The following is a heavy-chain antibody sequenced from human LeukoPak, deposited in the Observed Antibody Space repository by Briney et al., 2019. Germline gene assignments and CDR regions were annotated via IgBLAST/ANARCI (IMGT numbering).Heavy chain of an antibody. V-gene: IGHV3-21*01. CDR1: GFTFSSYS. Sequence: GGSLRLSCAASGFTFSSYSMNWVRQALGKGLEWVSSISSSSSYIYYADSVKGRFTISRDNAKNSLYLQMNSLRAEDTAVYYCARVGSSWYFLVYWGQGTLVTVSS. CDR2: ISSSSSYI. D-gene: IGHD6-13*01. J-gene: IGHJ4*02. CDR3: ARVGSSWYFLVY.